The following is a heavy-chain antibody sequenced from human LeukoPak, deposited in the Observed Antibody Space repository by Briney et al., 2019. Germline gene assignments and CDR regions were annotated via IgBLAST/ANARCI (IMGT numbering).Heavy chain of an antibody. J-gene: IGHJ4*02. D-gene: IGHD3-9*01. V-gene: IGHV3-74*01. CDR2: INSDGSST. CDR3: ARGEATYYDILTGYSFDY. CDR1: GFTFSSYW. Sequence: GGSLRLSCAASGFTFSSYWMHWVRQAPGKGQVWVSRINSDGSSTSYADSVKGRFTISRDNAKNTLYLQMNSLRAEDTAVYYCARGEATYYDILTGYSFDYWGQGTLVTVSS.